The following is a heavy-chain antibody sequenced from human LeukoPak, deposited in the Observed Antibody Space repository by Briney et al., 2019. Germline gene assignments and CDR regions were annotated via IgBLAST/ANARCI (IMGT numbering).Heavy chain of an antibody. V-gene: IGHV1-69*13. J-gene: IGHJ4*02. CDR2: IIPIFGAA. D-gene: IGHD1-14*01. Sequence: SVKVSCKVSGDTFSRYTTNWLRQAPGQGLEWMGGIIPIFGAAKSAQRFQSRLTITADESTTTVYMELTSLTSDDTAMYYCARDRGNHLPFSYWGQGTLVTVSA. CDR1: GDTFSRYT. CDR3: ARDRGNHLPFSY.